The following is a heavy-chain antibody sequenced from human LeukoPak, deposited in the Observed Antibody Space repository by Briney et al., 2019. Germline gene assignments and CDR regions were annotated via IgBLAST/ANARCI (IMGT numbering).Heavy chain of an antibody. Sequence: SVKVSCKASGGTFTSYAISWVRQAPGQGLEWMGGIIPIFGTANYAQKFQGRVTITADESTSTAYMELSSLRSEDTAVYYCARDIQGGYSYGYGGDYWGQGTLVTVSS. D-gene: IGHD5-18*01. CDR1: GGTFTSYA. V-gene: IGHV1-69*01. CDR2: IIPIFGTA. J-gene: IGHJ4*02. CDR3: ARDIQGGYSYGYGGDY.